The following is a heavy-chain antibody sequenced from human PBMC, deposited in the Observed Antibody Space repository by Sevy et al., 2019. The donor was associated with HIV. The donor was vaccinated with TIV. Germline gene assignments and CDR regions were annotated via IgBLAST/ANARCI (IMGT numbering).Heavy chain of an antibody. CDR3: ARVRYNYGQHYFDY. D-gene: IGHD5-18*01. CDR2: ISTSSNYI. J-gene: IGHJ4*02. V-gene: IGHV3-11*06. CDR1: GFTFSDYY. Sequence: GGSLRLSCTASGFTFSDYYMSWIRQAPGKGLEWVSDISTSSNYINYADSVKGRFTISRHNAKNSLYLQMNSLRAEDTAVYFCARVRYNYGQHYFDYWGQGTLVPSPQ.